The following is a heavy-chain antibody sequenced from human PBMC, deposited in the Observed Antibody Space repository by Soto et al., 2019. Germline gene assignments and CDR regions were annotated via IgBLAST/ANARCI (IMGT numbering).Heavy chain of an antibody. CDR1: GASISSTDW. CDR2: IYQSGST. V-gene: IGHV4-4*02. Sequence: SETLSLTCAVSGASISSTDWWSWVRQPPGKGLEWLGEIYQSGSTYYNPSLRSRVTISVDKSKNQFSLKLTSVTAADTAIYFCARAERFPRSWFDSWGQGTQVTVSS. J-gene: IGHJ5*01. CDR3: ARAERFPRSWFDS.